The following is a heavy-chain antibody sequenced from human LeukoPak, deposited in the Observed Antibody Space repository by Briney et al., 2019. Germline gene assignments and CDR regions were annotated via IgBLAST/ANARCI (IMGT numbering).Heavy chain of an antibody. V-gene: IGHV3-21*01. CDR1: GFTFSSFS. CDR2: ISSGGDYK. J-gene: IGHJ6*04. D-gene: IGHD3-10*02. Sequence: GGSLRLSCAASGFTFSSFSMNWVRQAPGKGLEWVSSISSGGDYKHYADSVKGRFTISRDNAKNSLYLQMNSLRAEDTAVYYCAELGITMIGGVWGKGTTVTISS. CDR3: AELGITMIGGV.